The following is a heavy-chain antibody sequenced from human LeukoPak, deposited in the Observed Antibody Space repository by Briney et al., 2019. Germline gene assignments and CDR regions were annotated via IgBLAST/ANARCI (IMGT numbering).Heavy chain of an antibody. CDR3: ARDWKTIVRGVIIPGDY. CDR2: INPNSGGT. J-gene: IGHJ4*02. D-gene: IGHD3-10*01. CDR1: GYTFTGYY. Sequence: ASVKVSCKASGYTFTGYYMHWVRQAPGQGLEWMGWINPNSGGTNYAQKFQGRVTMTRDTSISTAYMELSRLRSDDTAVYYCARDWKTIVRGVIIPGDYWGQGTLVTVSS. V-gene: IGHV1-2*02.